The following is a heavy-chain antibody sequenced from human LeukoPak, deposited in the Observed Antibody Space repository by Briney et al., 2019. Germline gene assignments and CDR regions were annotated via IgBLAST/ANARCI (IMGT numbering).Heavy chain of an antibody. J-gene: IGHJ4*02. V-gene: IGHV3-72*01. Sequence: PGGSLRLSCAASGFTFSDHYMDWVRQAPGKGLEWVGRTRNKANSYTTEYAASVKGRFTISRDDSKNSLYLQMNSLKTEDTAVYYCARAVPTYYYDSSGYYHFDYWGQGTLVTVSS. D-gene: IGHD3-22*01. CDR1: GFTFSDHY. CDR2: TRNKANSYTT. CDR3: ARAVPTYYYDSSGYYHFDY.